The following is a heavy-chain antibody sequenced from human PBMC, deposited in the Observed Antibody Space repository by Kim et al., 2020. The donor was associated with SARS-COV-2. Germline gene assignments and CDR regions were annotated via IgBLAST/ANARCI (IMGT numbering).Heavy chain of an antibody. D-gene: IGHD3-3*01. V-gene: IGHV3-48*03. CDR3: ASPGGFWGGAFDI. CDR2: ISSSGSTI. J-gene: IGHJ3*02. Sequence: GGSLRLSCAASGFTFSSYEMNWVRQAPGKGLEWVSYISSSGSTIYYADSVKGRFTISRDNAKNSLYLQMNSLRAEDTAVYYCASPGGFWGGAFDIWGQGTMVTVSS. CDR1: GFTFSSYE.